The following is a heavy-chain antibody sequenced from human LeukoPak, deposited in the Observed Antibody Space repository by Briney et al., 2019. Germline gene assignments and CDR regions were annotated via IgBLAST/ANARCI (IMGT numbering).Heavy chain of an antibody. CDR1: GFTFSSYA. Sequence: PGGSLRLSCAASGFTFSSYAMSWVRQAPGKGLEWVSAISGSGGSTYYADSVKGRFTISRDNSKNTLYLQMNSLRAEDTAVYYCASFSVALPNYFDYWGQGTLVTVSS. V-gene: IGHV3-23*01. CDR2: ISGSGGST. J-gene: IGHJ4*02. CDR3: ASFSVALPNYFDY. D-gene: IGHD6-19*01.